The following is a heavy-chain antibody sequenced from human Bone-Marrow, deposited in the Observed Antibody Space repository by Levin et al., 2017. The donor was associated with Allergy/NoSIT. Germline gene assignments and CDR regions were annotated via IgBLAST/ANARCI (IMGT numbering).Heavy chain of an antibody. D-gene: IGHD3-9*01. CDR1: GFTFSSYS. V-gene: IGHV3-21*01. Sequence: GGSLRLSCAASGFTFSSYSMNWVRQAPGKGLEWVSSISSSSSYIYYADSVKGRFTISRDNAKNSLYLQMNSLRAEDTAVYYCARAPRWILTGFPLDYWGQGTLVTVSS. CDR3: ARAPRWILTGFPLDY. J-gene: IGHJ4*02. CDR2: ISSSSSYI.